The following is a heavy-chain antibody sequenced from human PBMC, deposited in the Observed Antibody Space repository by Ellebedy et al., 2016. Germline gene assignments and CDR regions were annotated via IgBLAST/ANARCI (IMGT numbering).Heavy chain of an antibody. CDR2: ISYDGSNE. CDR3: AKVIYYLHIAPFDA. V-gene: IGHV3-30*18. Sequence: GGSLRLSXTASGFTFRNYGMHWVRQAPGKGLEWVAFISYDGSNEYSTDSVKGRFSVSRDDSQKTISLQMNDVRVGDTAVYFCAKVIYYLHIAPFDAWGQGALVTVSS. J-gene: IGHJ5*02. CDR1: GFTFRNYG. D-gene: IGHD3-10*01.